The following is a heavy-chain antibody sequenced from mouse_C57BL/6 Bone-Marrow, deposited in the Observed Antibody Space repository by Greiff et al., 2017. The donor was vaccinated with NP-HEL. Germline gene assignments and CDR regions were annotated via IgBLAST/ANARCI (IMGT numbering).Heavy chain of an antibody. Sequence: EVHLVESEGGLVQPGSSMKLSCTASGFTFSDYYMAWVRQVPEKGLEWVANINYDGSSTYYLDSLKSRFIISRDNAKNILYLQMSSLKSEDTATYYCARGQYYGRRDYFDYWGQGTTLTVSS. D-gene: IGHD1-1*01. CDR1: GFTFSDYY. V-gene: IGHV5-16*01. CDR3: ARGQYYGRRDYFDY. J-gene: IGHJ2*01. CDR2: INYDGSST.